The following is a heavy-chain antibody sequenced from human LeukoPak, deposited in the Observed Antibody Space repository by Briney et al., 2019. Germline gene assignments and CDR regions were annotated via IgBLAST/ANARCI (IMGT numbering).Heavy chain of an antibody. J-gene: IGHJ3*02. D-gene: IGHD6-19*01. CDR2: IYSSGRT. CDR3: ARAVAGALDAFDI. CDR1: GGSISSYS. Sequence: SETLSLTCTVSGGSISSYSWSWIRQPPGKGLEWIGYIYSSGRTNHNPSLKSRVTISVSTSRNQFSLKLSSVTAADTAVYYCARAVAGALDAFDIWGQGTMVTVSS. V-gene: IGHV4-59*08.